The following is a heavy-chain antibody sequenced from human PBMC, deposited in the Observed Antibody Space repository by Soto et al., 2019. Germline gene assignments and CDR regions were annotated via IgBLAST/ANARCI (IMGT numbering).Heavy chain of an antibody. J-gene: IGHJ6*02. D-gene: IGHD2-15*01. V-gene: IGHV1-2*02. Sequence: ASVKVSCKASGYTFTGYYMHWVRQAPGQGLEWMGWINPNSGGTNYAQKFQGSVTMTRDTSISTAYMELSRLRSDDTAVYYCARTDCSGGSCYSGPHYGMDVWGQGTTVTVSS. CDR2: INPNSGGT. CDR1: GYTFTGYY. CDR3: ARTDCSGGSCYSGPHYGMDV.